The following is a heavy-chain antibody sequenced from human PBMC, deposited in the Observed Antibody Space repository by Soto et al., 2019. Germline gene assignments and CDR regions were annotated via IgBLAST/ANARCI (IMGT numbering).Heavy chain of an antibody. D-gene: IGHD2-21*01. CDR2: ISPNSGAT. CDR3: ARGPRTQLWLAFAH. V-gene: IGHV1-2*02. J-gene: IGHJ1*01. CDR1: GYTFSDYY. Sequence: QVQRVQSGAEVMEPGASGTVSCKASGYTFSDYYLHWVRQAPGQGREWMGWISPNSGATEYAPMLQGRVTMTTETAISTAFLKLASLRPDDTAIYYCARGPRTQLWLAFAHWGQGTLVTVSS.